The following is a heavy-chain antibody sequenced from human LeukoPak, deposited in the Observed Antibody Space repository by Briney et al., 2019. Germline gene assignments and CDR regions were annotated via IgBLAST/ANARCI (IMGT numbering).Heavy chain of an antibody. D-gene: IGHD2-15*01. V-gene: IGHV4-39*01. J-gene: IGHJ4*02. CDR3: ARRSEFDNTHYHYFDY. CDR2: IYHSGST. CDR1: GGSIDSRSYY. Sequence: SETLSLTCTVSGGSIDSRSYYWDWIRQAPRKGLEWIGTIYHSGSTEYNPSLKSRVAIFVDTSKNQFSLILHSVAAADTAVYYCARRSEFDNTHYHYFDYWGQGALVTVSS.